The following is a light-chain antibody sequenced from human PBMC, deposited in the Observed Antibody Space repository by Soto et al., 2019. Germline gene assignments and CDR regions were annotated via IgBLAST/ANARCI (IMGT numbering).Light chain of an antibody. J-gene: IGKJ4*01. CDR2: GVS. CDR1: QSVINNY. V-gene: IGKV3-20*01. CDR3: QQYGSSPLT. Sequence: EIVLTQSPGTLSLSPGERATLSCRASQSVINNYLAWYQQKPGQAPRLLIYGVSSRAAGIPDRFSGSGSGTDFSLTISRLEPEDFAVYYCQQYGSSPLTFGGGTKVDIK.